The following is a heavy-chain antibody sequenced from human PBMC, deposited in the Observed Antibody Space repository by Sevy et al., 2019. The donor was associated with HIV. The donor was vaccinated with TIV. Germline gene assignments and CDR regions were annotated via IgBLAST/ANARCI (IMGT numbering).Heavy chain of an antibody. D-gene: IGHD2-21*01. CDR2: ISAYNGNT. CDR3: ARDFPQTYCGGDCSSGGFDY. V-gene: IGHV1-18*01. Sequence: ASVKVSCKASGYTFTSYGISWVRQAPGQGLEWMGWISAYNGNTNYAQKLQGRVTMTTDTSTSTAYMELRSLRSDDTAVYYYARDFPQTYCGGDCSSGGFDYWGQGTLVTVSS. J-gene: IGHJ4*02. CDR1: GYTFTSYG.